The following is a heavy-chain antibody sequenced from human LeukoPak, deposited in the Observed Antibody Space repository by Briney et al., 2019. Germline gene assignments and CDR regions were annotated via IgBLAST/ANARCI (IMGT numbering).Heavy chain of an antibody. D-gene: IGHD6-13*01. J-gene: IGHJ4*02. V-gene: IGHV4-59*08. Sequence: GSLRLSCAASGFIFSSYAMNWVRQAPGKGLEWIGYIYYSGSTNYNPSLKSRVTISVDASKNQFSRKLSSVAAADTAVYYCARGYSSSWVDYWGQGTLVTVSS. CDR1: GFIFSSYA. CDR3: ARGYSSSWVDY. CDR2: IYYSGST.